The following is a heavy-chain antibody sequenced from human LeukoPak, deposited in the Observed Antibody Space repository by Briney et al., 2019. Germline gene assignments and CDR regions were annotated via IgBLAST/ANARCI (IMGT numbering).Heavy chain of an antibody. V-gene: IGHV4-34*01. CDR2: INHSGST. CDR1: GGSFSGYY. D-gene: IGHD2-2*03. Sequence: SETLSLTCAVCGGSFSGYYWSWIRQPPGKGLEWIGEINHSGSTNYNPSLKSRVTISVDTSKNQFSLKLSSVTAADTAVYYCARGDPGYCSSTSCYPPNFDYWGQGTLVTVSS. J-gene: IGHJ4*02. CDR3: ARGDPGYCSSTSCYPPNFDY.